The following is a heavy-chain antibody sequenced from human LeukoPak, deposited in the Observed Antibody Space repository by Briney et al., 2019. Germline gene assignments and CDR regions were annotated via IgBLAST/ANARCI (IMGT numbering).Heavy chain of an antibody. J-gene: IGHJ4*02. CDR3: ATESSAGSCSGGSCYSDVHY. D-gene: IGHD2-15*01. V-gene: IGHV4-34*01. CDR2: INHSGST. Sequence: PSETLSLTCAVYGGSFSGYDWSWIRQPPGKGLEWIGEINHSGSTNYNPSLKSRVTISVDTSKNQFSLKLSSVTAADTAVYYCATESSAGSCSGGSCYSDVHYWGQGTLVTVSS. CDR1: GGSFSGYD.